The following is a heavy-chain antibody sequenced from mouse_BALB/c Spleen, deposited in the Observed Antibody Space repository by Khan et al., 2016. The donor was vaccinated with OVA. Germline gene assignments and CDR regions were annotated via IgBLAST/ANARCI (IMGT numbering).Heavy chain of an antibody. CDR2: INPSTGYI. CDR1: AYTFTTFW. J-gene: IGHJ3*01. V-gene: IGHV1-7*01. D-gene: IGHD2-1*01. Sequence: QVQLQQSGAELAKPGPSVKMSCTASAYTFTTFWMHWVKQRPGQGLEWIGYINPSTGYIEYNQKFTDKATLTTDESSSTAYMQLNSRTSEDSAVDYCARRGVYGIVAYWGQGTLVTVSA. CDR3: ARRGVYGIVAY.